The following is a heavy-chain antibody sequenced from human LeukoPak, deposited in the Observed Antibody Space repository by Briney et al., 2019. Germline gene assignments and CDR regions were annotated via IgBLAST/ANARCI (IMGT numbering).Heavy chain of an antibody. D-gene: IGHD3-22*01. J-gene: IGHJ2*01. V-gene: IGHV4-59*01. CDR2: IYYSGST. CDR3: ARVSRYYDSSGYSPYWYFDL. Sequence: SETLSLTCTVSGGSIISYYWSWIRQPPGKGLEWIGYIYYSGSTNYNPSLKSRVTISVDTSKNQFSLKLSSVTAADTAVYYCARVSRYYDSSGYSPYWYFDLWGRGTLVTVSS. CDR1: GGSIISYY.